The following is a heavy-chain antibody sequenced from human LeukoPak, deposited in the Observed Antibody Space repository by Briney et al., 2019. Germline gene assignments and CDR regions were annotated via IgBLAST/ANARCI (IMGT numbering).Heavy chain of an antibody. J-gene: IGHJ4*02. CDR2: ITGDGGGT. D-gene: IGHD2/OR15-2a*01. CDR3: AKVVAGNIDYYFDY. CDR1: GFTFRSYV. V-gene: IGHV3-23*01. Sequence: PGGSLRLSCAASGFTFRSYVMSWVRQAPGKRLEWVSAITGDGGGTNHADSVKGRFTISRDNSRNTLYLQMDSLRAEDTAVYYCAKVVAGNIDYYFDYWGQGILVAVSS.